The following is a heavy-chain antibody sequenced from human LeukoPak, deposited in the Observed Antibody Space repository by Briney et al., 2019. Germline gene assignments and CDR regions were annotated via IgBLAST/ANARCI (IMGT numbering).Heavy chain of an antibody. D-gene: IGHD1-7*01. CDR1: GFTFSSYW. V-gene: IGHV3-30*18. CDR2: ISYDGSNK. J-gene: IGHJ4*02. CDR3: AKDSKYNWNFLDY. Sequence: GGSLRLSCADSGFTFSSYWMHWVRQAPGKGLEWVAIISYDGSNKYYADSVKGRFTISRDNSKSTLYLQMDSLRAEDTAVYYCAKDSKYNWNFLDYWGQGTLVTVSS.